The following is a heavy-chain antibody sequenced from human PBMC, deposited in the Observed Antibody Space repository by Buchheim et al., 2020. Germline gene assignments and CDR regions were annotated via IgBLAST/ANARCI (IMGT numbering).Heavy chain of an antibody. Sequence: QLQLQESGPGLVKPSETLSLTCTVSGGSISSTSYYWGWIRQPPGKGLEWIGSVFYNGGTYYNPSLRSRVTISVATSKNQFSLKLNSVTAADTAVYSCARHYYDSSGYLYYFDFWGQGT. CDR3: ARHYYDSSGYLYYFDF. D-gene: IGHD3-22*01. CDR1: GGSISSTSYY. J-gene: IGHJ4*02. CDR2: VFYNGGT. V-gene: IGHV4-39*01.